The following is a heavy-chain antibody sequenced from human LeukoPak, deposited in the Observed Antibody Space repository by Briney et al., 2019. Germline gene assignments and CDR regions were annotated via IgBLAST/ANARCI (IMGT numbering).Heavy chain of an antibody. Sequence: GSLRLSCAASGFTVSSNYMSWVRQAPGKGLEWVSVIYSGGSTYYADSVKGRFTISRDNSKNTLYLQMNSLRAEDTAVYYCARSLGPYSSSSSMDVWGKGTTVTVSS. CDR1: GFTVSSNY. V-gene: IGHV3-53*01. CDR3: ARSLGPYSSSSSMDV. J-gene: IGHJ6*04. D-gene: IGHD6-6*01. CDR2: IYSGGST.